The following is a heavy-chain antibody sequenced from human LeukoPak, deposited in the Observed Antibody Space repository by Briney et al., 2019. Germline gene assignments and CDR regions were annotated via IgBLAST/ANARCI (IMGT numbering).Heavy chain of an antibody. CDR1: GFTFSGYS. CDR3: AREASIVVRCSDY. J-gene: IGHJ4*02. D-gene: IGHD6-6*01. V-gene: IGHV3-21*01. Sequence: PGGSLRLSCGASGFTFSGYSMNWVRQAPGKGLEWVSSISSSSSYIYYADSVKGRFTISRDNSKNTLYLQMGSLRAEDMAVYYCAREASIVVRCSDYWGQGTLVTVSS. CDR2: ISSSSSYI.